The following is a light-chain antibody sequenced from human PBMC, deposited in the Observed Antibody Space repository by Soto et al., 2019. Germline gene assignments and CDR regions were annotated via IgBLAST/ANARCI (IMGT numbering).Light chain of an antibody. V-gene: IGKV3-11*01. Sequence: IVLTHSPATLSFSPGEIATLSFRASQSVSSYLAWYQQKPGQAPRLLIYDASHRATGIPARFSGSGSGTDFTLTISSLEPEDFAVYYCQQRSNWPRFTFGPGTKVDI. CDR3: QQRSNWPRFT. CDR1: QSVSSY. CDR2: DAS. J-gene: IGKJ3*01.